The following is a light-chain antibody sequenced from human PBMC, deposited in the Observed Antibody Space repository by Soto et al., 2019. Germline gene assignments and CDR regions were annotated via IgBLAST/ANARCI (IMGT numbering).Light chain of an antibody. CDR3: QQYGTSPYT. Sequence: EIELTQSPGTLSLSPGERATLSCRASQSVSSSYLAWHQQKPGQAPRLLIYGASSRATGIPDRFSGSGSGTDFTLTIKRLEPEDSAVYYCQQYGTSPYTFGQGARLDI. CDR2: GAS. V-gene: IGKV3-20*01. J-gene: IGKJ2*01. CDR1: QSVSSSY.